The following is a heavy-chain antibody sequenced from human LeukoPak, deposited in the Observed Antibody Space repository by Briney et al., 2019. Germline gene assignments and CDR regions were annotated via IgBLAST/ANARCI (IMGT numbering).Heavy chain of an antibody. CDR2: IYSGGST. Sequence: GGSLRLSCAASGFTVSSNYMSWVRQPPGKGLEWVSVIYSGGSTYYADSVKGRFTISRDNSKNTLYLQMNSLRAEDTAVYYCARETSLAAAGTVPSYYYYYMDVWGKGTTVTVSS. D-gene: IGHD6-13*01. CDR1: GFTVSSNY. V-gene: IGHV3-53*01. J-gene: IGHJ6*03. CDR3: ARETSLAAAGTVPSYYYYYMDV.